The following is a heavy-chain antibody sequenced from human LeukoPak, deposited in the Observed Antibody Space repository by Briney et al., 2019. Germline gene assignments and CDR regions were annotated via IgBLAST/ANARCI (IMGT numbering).Heavy chain of an antibody. CDR3: ARGRGPYGWFDP. J-gene: IGHJ5*02. Sequence: GGSLRLSCAASGFISSDYWMHWVRHAPRKGLVWVSRMNSDGTTTNYADSVKGRFTISRDNAKNTLYLQMNSLRAEDTAVYYCARGRGPYGWFDPWGQGTLVTVSS. CDR1: GFISSDYW. D-gene: IGHD3-10*01. CDR2: MNSDGTTT. V-gene: IGHV3-74*01.